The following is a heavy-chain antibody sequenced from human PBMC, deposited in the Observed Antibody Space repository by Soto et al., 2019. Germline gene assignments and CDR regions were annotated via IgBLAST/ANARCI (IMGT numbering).Heavy chain of an antibody. D-gene: IGHD3-3*01. J-gene: IGHJ4*02. CDR3: AVGPASGEFDY. Sequence: ASVKVSFKASGYTFTTYGMYWVRQAPGQRLEWMGWVNTGNGNTAYSQKFQGRVTITRDTSASTGYMELSSLSSEDMAVYYCAVGPASGEFDYWGQGTLVTVSS. CDR1: GYTFTTYG. CDR2: VNTGNGNT. V-gene: IGHV1-3*04.